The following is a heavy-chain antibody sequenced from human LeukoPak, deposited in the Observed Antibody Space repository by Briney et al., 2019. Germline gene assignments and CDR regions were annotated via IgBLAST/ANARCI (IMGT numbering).Heavy chain of an antibody. D-gene: IGHD3-10*01. V-gene: IGHV3-23*01. CDR1: GFTFSSYA. J-gene: IGHJ4*02. CDR2: ISGSGGST. Sequence: GGSLRLSCAASGFTFSSYAMSWVRQAPGEGLEWVSAISGSGGSTYYADSVKGRFTISRDNSKNTLYLQMNSLRAEDTAVYYCAKDLGYYGSITYFDYWGQGTLVTVSS. CDR3: AKDLGYYGSITYFDY.